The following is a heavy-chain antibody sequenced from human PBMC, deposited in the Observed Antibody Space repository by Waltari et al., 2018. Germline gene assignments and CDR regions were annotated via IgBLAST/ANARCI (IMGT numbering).Heavy chain of an antibody. V-gene: IGHV4-59*01. J-gene: IGHJ5*02. CDR1: GGSISSYY. Sequence: QVQLQESGPGLVKPSETLSLTCTVSGGSISSYYWSWIRQPPGKGLEWIGYIYYSGSTNYNPSLKSRVTISVDTSKNQCSLKLGSVTAADTAVYYCARDPSGGAMVKGWFDPWGQGTLVTVSS. D-gene: IGHD5-18*01. CDR3: ARDPSGGAMVKGWFDP. CDR2: IYYSGST.